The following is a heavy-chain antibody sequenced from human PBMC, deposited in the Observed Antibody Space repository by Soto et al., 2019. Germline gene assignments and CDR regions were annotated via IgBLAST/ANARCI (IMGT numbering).Heavy chain of an antibody. Sequence: VQLVESGGGVVQPGRSLRLSCAASGFTFSDYAMHWVRQAPGKGLEWVAVVSHDGRNTHYADSVKGRFTISRDSSKNMGSREMASLRAEDTGVYYCAKGGRQWLVTSDFNYWGQGALVTVSS. CDR3: AKGGRQWLVTSDFNY. CDR1: GFTFSDYA. D-gene: IGHD6-19*01. J-gene: IGHJ4*02. V-gene: IGHV3-30*18. CDR2: VSHDGRNT.